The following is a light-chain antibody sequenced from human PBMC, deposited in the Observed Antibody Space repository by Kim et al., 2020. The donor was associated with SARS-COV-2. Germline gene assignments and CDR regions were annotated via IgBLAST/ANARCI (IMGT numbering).Light chain of an antibody. CDR2: GAS. J-gene: IGKJ2*01. CDR3: QQYNSWPL. V-gene: IGKV3-15*01. Sequence: LSLSPGERATRFCRASQSVSSKLAWYLQKPGQAPRLLIYGASTTATGIPARFSGNGSGTEFTLTISSLQSEDFGVYYCQQYNSWPLFGQGTKLVI. CDR1: QSVSSK.